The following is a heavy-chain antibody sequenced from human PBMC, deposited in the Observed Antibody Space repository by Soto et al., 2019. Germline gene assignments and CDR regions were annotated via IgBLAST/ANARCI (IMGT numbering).Heavy chain of an antibody. Sequence: KRTQTLTQTCAFSGFSLAASGMCVTWIRQPPGKALEWLALIDWGDDKYYNTSLMTRLTLSKDTSKNQVVLTMNNMDPVDTGTYYCARMLKVFTFDSIHINYWVPVTL. CDR2: IDWGDDK. D-gene: IGHD3-9*01. CDR3: ARMLKVFTFDSIHINY. J-gene: IGHJ4*01. CDR1: GFSLAASGMC. V-gene: IGHV2-70*01.